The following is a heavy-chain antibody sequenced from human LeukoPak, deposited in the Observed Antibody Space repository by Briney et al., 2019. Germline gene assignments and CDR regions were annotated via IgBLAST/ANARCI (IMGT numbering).Heavy chain of an antibody. CDR2: IFPGDSDT. D-gene: IGHD3-10*01. Sequence: GASLQISCKGSGYNFPTYWIGWVRQLPGKGLEWMGIIFPGDSDTRYSPSFQGRVTISVDKSISTAYLQWSGLKASDTAMYYCARHRGSYYYYMDVWGTGTMVTVSS. CDR1: GYNFPTYW. V-gene: IGHV5-51*01. J-gene: IGHJ6*03. CDR3: ARHRGSYYYYMDV.